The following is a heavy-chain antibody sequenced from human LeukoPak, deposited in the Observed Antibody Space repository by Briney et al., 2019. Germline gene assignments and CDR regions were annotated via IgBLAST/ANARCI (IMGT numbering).Heavy chain of an antibody. Sequence: GGSLRLSCAASGFTFSSYAMSWVRQAPGKGLEWVSAISGSGGSTYYADSVKGRFTISGDNSKNTLYLQMNSLRAEDTAVYYCATYYYDSSGYFDAFDIWGQGTMVTVSS. J-gene: IGHJ3*02. D-gene: IGHD3-22*01. CDR3: ATYYYDSSGYFDAFDI. CDR2: ISGSGGST. V-gene: IGHV3-23*01. CDR1: GFTFSSYA.